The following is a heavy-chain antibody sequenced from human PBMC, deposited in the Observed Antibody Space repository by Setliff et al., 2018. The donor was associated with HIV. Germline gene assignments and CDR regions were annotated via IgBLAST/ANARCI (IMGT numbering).Heavy chain of an antibody. CDR1: GDSISSYS. V-gene: IGHV4-4*09. J-gene: IGHJ4*02. CDR3: ARASYYYDSSGWVDY. Sequence: SETLSLTCTVSGDSISSYSWNWIRQPPGRGLEWIGYIYNSASTSYNPSLKSRVTISVDTSKNQFSLKLSSVTAADTAVYYCARASYYYDSSGWVDYWGQGTLVTVSS. D-gene: IGHD3-22*01. CDR2: IYNSAST.